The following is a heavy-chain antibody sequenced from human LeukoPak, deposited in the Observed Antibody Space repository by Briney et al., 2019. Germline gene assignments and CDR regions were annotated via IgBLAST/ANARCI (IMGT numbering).Heavy chain of an antibody. J-gene: IGHJ6*02. D-gene: IGHD3-22*01. CDR1: GFTFSSYS. Sequence: GGSLRLSCAASGFTFSSYSMNWVRRAPGKGLEWVSSISSSSSYIYYADSVKGRFTISRDNAKNSLYLQMNSLRAEDTAVYYCARAWDPTYYYDSSGYYNYYGMDVWGQGTTVTVSS. CDR3: ARAWDPTYYYDSSGYYNYYGMDV. CDR2: ISSSSSYI. V-gene: IGHV3-21*01.